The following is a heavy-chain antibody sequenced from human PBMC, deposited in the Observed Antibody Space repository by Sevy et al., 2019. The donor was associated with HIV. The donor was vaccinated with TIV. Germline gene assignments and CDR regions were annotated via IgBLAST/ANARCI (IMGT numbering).Heavy chain of an antibody. V-gene: IGHV4-59*01. CDR1: GGSISSYY. CDR2: IYYSGST. CDR3: ARDLGIAAGGTRGGFDY. Sequence: SETLSLTCTVSGGSISSYYWSWIRQPPGKGLEWIGYIYYSGSTNYNPSLKSRVTISVDTSKNQFSLKLSSVTAADTAVYYCARDLGIAAGGTRGGFDYWGQGTLVTVSS. J-gene: IGHJ4*02. D-gene: IGHD6-13*01.